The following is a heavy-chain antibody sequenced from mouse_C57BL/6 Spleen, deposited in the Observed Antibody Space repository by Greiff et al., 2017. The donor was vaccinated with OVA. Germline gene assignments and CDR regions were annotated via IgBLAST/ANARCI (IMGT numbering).Heavy chain of an antibody. CDR3: ARRAYGSSYDARDY. Sequence: QVQLQQPGAELVKPGASVKLSCKASGYTFTSYWMQWVKPRPGQGLEWIGALDPSDSYTNYNQKFKGKATLTVDTSSSTADMQLSSLTSEDSAVYYCARRAYGSSYDARDYWGQGTSVTVSS. CDR2: LDPSDSYT. J-gene: IGHJ4*01. D-gene: IGHD1-1*01. CDR1: GYTFTSYW. V-gene: IGHV1-50*01.